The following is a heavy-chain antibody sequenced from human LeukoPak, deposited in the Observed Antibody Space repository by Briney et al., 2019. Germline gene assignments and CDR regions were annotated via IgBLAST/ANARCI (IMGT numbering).Heavy chain of an antibody. J-gene: IGHJ4*02. D-gene: IGHD3-10*01. Sequence: GGSLRLSCAASEFTFSSYAMSWVRKPPGKGLEWFSAISGSGGSTYYADSVKGRFTISRDNSKNTLYLQMNSLRAEDTAVYYCAKALYGSGSTMDCWGQGTLVTVSS. CDR1: EFTFSSYA. V-gene: IGHV3-23*01. CDR3: AKALYGSGSTMDC. CDR2: ISGSGGST.